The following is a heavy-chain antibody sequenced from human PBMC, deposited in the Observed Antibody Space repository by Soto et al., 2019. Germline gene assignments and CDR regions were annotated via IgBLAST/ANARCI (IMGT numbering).Heavy chain of an antibody. D-gene: IGHD6-19*01. V-gene: IGHV4-39*01. CDR2: IYYSGST. J-gene: IGHJ1*01. CDR3: ARRYSSGWYEYFQH. Sequence: SEILSLTCTVSGGSISSSSYYWGWIRQPPGKGLEWIGSIYYSGSTYYNPSLKSRVTISVDTSKNQFSLKLSSVTAADTAVYYCARRYSSGWYEYFQHWGQGTLVTVSS. CDR1: GGSISSSSYY.